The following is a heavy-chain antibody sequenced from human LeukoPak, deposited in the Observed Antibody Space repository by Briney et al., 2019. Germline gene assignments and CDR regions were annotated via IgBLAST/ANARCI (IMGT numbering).Heavy chain of an antibody. V-gene: IGHV1-24*01. CDR1: GYTLTELS. CDR2: FDPEDGET. D-gene: IGHD2-21*02. J-gene: IGHJ4*02. Sequence: ASVKVSCKVSGYTLTELSMHWVRQAPGKGLEWMGGFDPEDGETIYAQKFQGRVTMTTDTSTSTAYMELRSLRSDDTAVYYCARGVVTAIPFGYWGQGTLVTVSS. CDR3: ARGVVTAIPFGY.